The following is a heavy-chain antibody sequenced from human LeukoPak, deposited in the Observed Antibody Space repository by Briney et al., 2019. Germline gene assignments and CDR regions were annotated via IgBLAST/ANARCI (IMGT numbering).Heavy chain of an antibody. J-gene: IGHJ4*02. Sequence: PGGSLRLSCAASGFTFDDYAMHWVRQAPGKGLEWVSGISWNSGSIGYADSVKGRFTISRDNAKNSLYLQMNSLRADDTAVYYCARYISGTTRVDYWGQGTLVTVSS. D-gene: IGHD1-7*01. CDR1: GFTFDDYA. CDR2: ISWNSGSI. CDR3: ARYISGTTRVDY. V-gene: IGHV3-9*01.